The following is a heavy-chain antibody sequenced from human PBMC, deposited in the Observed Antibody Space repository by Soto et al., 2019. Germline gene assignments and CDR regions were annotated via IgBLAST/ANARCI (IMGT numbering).Heavy chain of an antibody. CDR3: ARSYYYDSSGYSDWYFDL. D-gene: IGHD3-22*01. CDR2: IGTAGDT. V-gene: IGHV3-13*01. CDR1: GFTFSSYD. Sequence: EVQLVESGGGLVQPGGSLRLSCAASGFTFSSYDMHWVRQATGKGLEWGSAIGTAGDTYYPGSVKGRFTISRENAKNSLYLQMNSLRAWDTAVYYCARSYYYDSSGYSDWYFDLWCRGTLVTVSS. J-gene: IGHJ2*01.